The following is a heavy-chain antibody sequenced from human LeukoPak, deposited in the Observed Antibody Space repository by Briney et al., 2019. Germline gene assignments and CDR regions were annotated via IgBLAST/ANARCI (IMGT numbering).Heavy chain of an antibody. V-gene: IGHV5-51*01. D-gene: IGHD5-18*01. J-gene: IGHJ4*02. CDR1: GYSFTSYW. Sequence: GESLKISCKGSGYSFTSYWIGWVRQMPGKGLEWMGIIYPSDSDTRYSPSFQGQVTISADKSISTAYLQWSSLKASDTAMYYCARHRGYSYGPSFDFDYWGQGTLVTVSS. CDR3: ARHRGYSYGPSFDFDY. CDR2: IYPSDSDT.